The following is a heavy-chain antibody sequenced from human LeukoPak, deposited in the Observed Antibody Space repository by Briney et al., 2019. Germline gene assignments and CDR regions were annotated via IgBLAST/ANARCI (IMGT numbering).Heavy chain of an antibody. D-gene: IGHD1-26*01. CDR3: ARHGGTLGYFDS. J-gene: IGHJ4*02. Sequence: PSETLSLTCSVSNGSISNYYWSWIRQAPGKGLEWIGYVYHSGTANYNPSLKRRVIISADTSKNHFSLRLKSVSAADTAVYYCARHGGTLGYFDSWGQGTLVTVSS. CDR2: VYHSGTA. V-gene: IGHV4-59*08. CDR1: NGSISNYY.